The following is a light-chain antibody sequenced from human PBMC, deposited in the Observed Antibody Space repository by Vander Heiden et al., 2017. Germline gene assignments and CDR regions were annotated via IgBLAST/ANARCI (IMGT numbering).Light chain of an antibody. CDR2: HDS. CDR1: KLGDKY. J-gene: IGLJ2*01. CDR3: PALASSTEVV. Sequence: SYELTQPPSVSVSPGQTASSTCSGDKLGDKYACWYQQKQGQSPVLVIYHDSKRPAGLPERFSGSNSGTTATLTISGTPAMEAADYYCPALASSTEVVFGGGTKLTVL. V-gene: IGLV3-1*01.